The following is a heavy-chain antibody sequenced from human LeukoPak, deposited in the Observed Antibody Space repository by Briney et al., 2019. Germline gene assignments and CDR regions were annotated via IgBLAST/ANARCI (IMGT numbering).Heavy chain of an antibody. CDR1: GGSISSSNW. J-gene: IGHJ1*01. V-gene: IGHV4-4*02. CDR3: ARGSGYSSGWYITAEYFQH. CDR2: IYHSGST. D-gene: IGHD6-19*01. Sequence: SGTLSLTCAVSGGSISSSNWWSWVRQPPGKGLEWVGEIYHSGSTNYNPSLKSRVTISVDKSKNQFSLKLSSVTAADTAVYYCARGSGYSSGWYITAEYFQHWGQGTLVTVSS.